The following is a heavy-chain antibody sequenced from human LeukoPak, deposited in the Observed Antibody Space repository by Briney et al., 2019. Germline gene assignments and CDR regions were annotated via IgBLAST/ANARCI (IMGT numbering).Heavy chain of an antibody. D-gene: IGHD2-15*01. CDR1: GYTFTGYY. CDR2: INPNSGGT. J-gene: IGHJ4*02. Sequence: ASVTVSCKASGYTFTGYYMHWVRQAPGQGLEWMGWINPNSGGTNYAQKFQGRVTMTRDTSISTAYRELSRLRSDNTAVFYCARTRYCSGSTCYSYLEYWGQGTLVTVSS. CDR3: ARTRYCSGSTCYSYLEY. V-gene: IGHV1-2*02.